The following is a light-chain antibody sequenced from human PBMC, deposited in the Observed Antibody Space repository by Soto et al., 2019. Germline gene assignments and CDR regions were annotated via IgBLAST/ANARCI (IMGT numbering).Light chain of an antibody. V-gene: IGLV2-23*01. CDR3: CSFAGSSINV. CDR2: EGS. Sequence: QSALTQPASLSGSPGQSITISCTGTSSDIGAYDYVSWLQQHPGKAPKLMIYEGSKRPSGVSDRFSGSKSGNTASLTISGLQAEDEADYYCCSFAGSSINVFGTGTKVTVL. CDR1: SSDIGAYDY. J-gene: IGLJ1*01.